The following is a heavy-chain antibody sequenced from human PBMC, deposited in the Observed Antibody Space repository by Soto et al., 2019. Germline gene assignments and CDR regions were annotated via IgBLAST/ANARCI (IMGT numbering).Heavy chain of an antibody. CDR3: ARDSSSSFFYYCGMDV. V-gene: IGHV1-18*01. CDR2: ISAYNGNT. D-gene: IGHD6-6*01. CDR1: GYTFTSYG. Sequence: QVQLVQSGAEVKKPGASVKVSCKASGYTFTSYGISWVRQAPGQGLEWMGWISAYNGNTNYAQKLQGRVTMTTDTSTSPVYMELRSLRSDDTAVYYCARDSSSSFFYYCGMDVGGQGTTVTVSS. J-gene: IGHJ6*02.